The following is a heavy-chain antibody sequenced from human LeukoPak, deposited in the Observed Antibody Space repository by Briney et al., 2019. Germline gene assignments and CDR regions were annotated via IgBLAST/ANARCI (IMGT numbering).Heavy chain of an antibody. V-gene: IGHV1-8*01. D-gene: IGHD4-17*01. CDR1: GYTLTELS. CDR3: ARRNYGDSRRWLDP. CDR2: MNPNSGNT. J-gene: IGHJ5*02. Sequence: ASVKVSCKVSGYTLTELSMHWVRQAPGKGLEWMGWMNPNSGNTDYAQKFQGRVTMTRNTSIDTAYMELSSLRSEDTAVYYCARRNYGDSRRWLDPWGQGTLVTVSS.